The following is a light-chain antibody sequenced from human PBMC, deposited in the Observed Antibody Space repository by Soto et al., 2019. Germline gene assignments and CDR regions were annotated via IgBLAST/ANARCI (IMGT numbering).Light chain of an antibody. CDR2: TTN. Sequence: QAVVTQEPSLTVSPGGTVTLTCASSTGAVTSGNYPSWFQQKPGQAPRTLIYTTNSRHSWTPARFSGSLLGGKAALTPSGVQPEDEADYYCLLYYCGSHLVFGGGTKLTVL. CDR3: LLYYCGSHLV. J-gene: IGLJ2*01. CDR1: TGAVTSGNY. V-gene: IGLV7-43*01.